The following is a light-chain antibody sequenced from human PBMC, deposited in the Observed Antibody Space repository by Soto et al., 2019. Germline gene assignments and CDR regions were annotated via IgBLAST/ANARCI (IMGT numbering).Light chain of an antibody. J-gene: IGKJ4*01. CDR1: QSLLYSNGYNY. CDR2: LGS. V-gene: IGKV2-28*01. Sequence: DIVMTQSPLSLHVTPGEPASISCRSSQSLLYSNGYNYLDWYLQKPGQSPQLLIHLGSDRATGVPESFSGSGSGTDFTRKLSRVEAENVGVYYCMQALVPPRLPFGGGPKVEL. CDR3: MQALVPPRLP.